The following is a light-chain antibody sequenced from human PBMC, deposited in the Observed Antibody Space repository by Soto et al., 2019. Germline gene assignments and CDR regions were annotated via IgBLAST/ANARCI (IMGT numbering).Light chain of an antibody. Sequence: QSALTQPASVSGSPGQSIAISCTGTFSDVGGYDYVSWYQQHPDKAPKLMIYEVTKRPSGVSNRFSGSKSGNTASLTISRLQPEDEADYYCSSHTSGSTQVVGSGTKLTVL. CDR2: EVT. CDR1: FSDVGGYDY. V-gene: IGLV2-14*01. J-gene: IGLJ1*01. CDR3: SSHTSGSTQV.